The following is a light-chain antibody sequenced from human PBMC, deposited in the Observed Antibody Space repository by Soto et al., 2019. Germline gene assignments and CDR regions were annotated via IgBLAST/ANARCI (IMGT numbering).Light chain of an antibody. CDR3: QQASDYPLT. CDR2: AAS. V-gene: IGKV1-12*01. CDR1: QSISSW. Sequence: DIQMTQSPSTLSASVGDRVTITCRASQSISSWLAWYQQKPGKAPKLLIFAASSLQSGVPSRFSGSGSRTDFTLTISSLQPEDFATYYCQQASDYPLTFGLGTKVDIK. J-gene: IGKJ1*01.